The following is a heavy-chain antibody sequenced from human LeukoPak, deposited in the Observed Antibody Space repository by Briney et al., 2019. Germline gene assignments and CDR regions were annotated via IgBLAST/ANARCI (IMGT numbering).Heavy chain of an antibody. CDR1: GYIFTSNW. D-gene: IGHD3-22*01. J-gene: IGHJ3*02. CDR2: IYPGHSDT. CDR3: ARRRGSDSSGYFIPGDAFDI. Sequence: GESLEISCKGSGYIFTSNWIGWVRQMPGKGLEWMGIIYPGHSDTRYSPSFQGQVTISADKSISTAYLQWSSLKASDTAMYYCARRRGSDSSGYFIPGDAFDIWGQGTIVTVSS. V-gene: IGHV5-51*01.